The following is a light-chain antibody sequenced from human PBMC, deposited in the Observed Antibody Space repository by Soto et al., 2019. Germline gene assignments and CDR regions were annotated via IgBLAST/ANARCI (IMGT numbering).Light chain of an antibody. J-gene: IGLJ1*01. Sequence: LAQPASVSGSAGQSITISCTGTSSDVGGYEYVSWYRQHPGRAPKLMVYEVSNRPSGVSNRFSGSKSGNTASLTISGLQAVDEADYYCSSYTSSSTLLFGAGTKVTVL. CDR2: EVS. V-gene: IGLV2-14*01. CDR1: SSDVGGYEY. CDR3: SSYTSSSTLL.